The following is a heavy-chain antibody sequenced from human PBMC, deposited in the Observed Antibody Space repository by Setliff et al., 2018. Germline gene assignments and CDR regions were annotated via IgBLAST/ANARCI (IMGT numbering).Heavy chain of an antibody. CDR2: IIPIFGTA. D-gene: IGHD3-3*01. CDR3: AGTYYNFWSALDYYYYGMDV. V-gene: IGHV1-69*01. Sequence: VKVSCKASGGTFSSYAISWVRQAPGQGFEWMGGIIPIFGTANYAQKFQGRVTITADESTSTAYMELSSLRSEDTAVYYCAGTYYNFWSALDYYYYGMDVWGQGTTVTVSS. CDR1: GGTFSSYA. J-gene: IGHJ6*02.